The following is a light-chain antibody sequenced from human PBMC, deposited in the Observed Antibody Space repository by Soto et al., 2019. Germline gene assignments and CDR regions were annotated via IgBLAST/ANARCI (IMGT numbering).Light chain of an antibody. CDR1: SSNIGAGYD. V-gene: IGLV1-40*01. CDR2: GNM. CDR3: HSYDSSLSAVV. J-gene: IGLJ2*01. Sequence: QSVLTQPPSVSGAPGQRVTISCTGSSSNIGAGYDVQWYQQLPGTAPKLLIYGNMNRPSGVPDRFSGSKSGTSASLAITGLQAEDEADYYCHSYDSSLSAVVSGGGTKVTV.